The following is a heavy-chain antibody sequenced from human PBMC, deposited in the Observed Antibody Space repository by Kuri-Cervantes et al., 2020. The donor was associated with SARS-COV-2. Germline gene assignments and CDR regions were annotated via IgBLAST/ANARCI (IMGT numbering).Heavy chain of an antibody. CDR2: ISSSSSYI. V-gene: IGHV3-21*01. CDR1: GFSFSSYG. D-gene: IGHD4-17*01. CDR3: ASFPFYGALFDY. J-gene: IGHJ4*02. Sequence: GGSLRLSCAASGFSFSSYGMSWVRQAPGKGLEWVSSISSSSSYIYYADSVKGRFTISRDNAKNSLYLQMNSLRAEDTAVYYCASFPFYGALFDYWGQGTLVTVSS.